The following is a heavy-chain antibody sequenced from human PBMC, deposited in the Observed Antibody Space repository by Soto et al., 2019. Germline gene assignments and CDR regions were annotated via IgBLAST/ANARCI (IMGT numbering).Heavy chain of an antibody. CDR3: ARGLVTIFGYYGMDV. CDR2: IIPIFGTA. CDR1: GGTFSSYA. J-gene: IGHJ6*02. Sequence: ASVKVSCKASGGTFSSYAISWVRQAPGQGLEWMGGIIPIFGTANYAQKFQGRVTITADESTSTAYMELSSLRSEDTAVYYCARGLVTIFGYYGMDVWGQGTTVTVSS. D-gene: IGHD3-3*01. V-gene: IGHV1-69*13.